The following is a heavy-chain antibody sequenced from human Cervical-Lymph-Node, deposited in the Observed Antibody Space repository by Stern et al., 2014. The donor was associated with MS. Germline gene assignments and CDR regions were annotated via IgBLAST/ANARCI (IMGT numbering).Heavy chain of an antibody. CDR2: IYPGDSDN. Sequence: EVQLVESGAEVKKPGESLKISCQGSGYNFNNYWIAWVRQMPGKGLEWMGIIYPGDSDNTYSPSFQGQVTISADKSFNTAYLRWSNLKASDTAMYYCARIRGHFGYDAFDIWGQGTMVTVSS. D-gene: IGHD3-10*01. CDR3: ARIRGHFGYDAFDI. J-gene: IGHJ3*02. CDR1: GYNFNNYW. V-gene: IGHV5-51*01.